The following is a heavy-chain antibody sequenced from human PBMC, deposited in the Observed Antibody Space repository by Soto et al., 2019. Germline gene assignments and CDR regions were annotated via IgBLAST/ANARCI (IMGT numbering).Heavy chain of an antibody. CDR2: IIPIFGTA. J-gene: IGHJ6*02. V-gene: IGHV1-69*01. D-gene: IGHD2-2*01. CDR3: ARDRPRPYCSSTSCYGMDV. CDR1: GGTFSSYA. Sequence: QVQLVQSGAEVKKPGSSVKVSCKASGGTFSSYAISWVRQAPGQGLEWMGGIIPIFGTANYAQKFQGRVTITADESTSTAYMELSSRRSEDTAVYYCARDRPRPYCSSTSCYGMDVWAQGTTVTVSS.